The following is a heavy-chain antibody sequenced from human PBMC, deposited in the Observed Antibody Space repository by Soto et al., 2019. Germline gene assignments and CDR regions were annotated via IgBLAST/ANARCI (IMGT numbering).Heavy chain of an antibody. CDR1: GYTFTSYY. D-gene: IGHD1-26*01. V-gene: IGHV1-46*01. J-gene: IGHJ6*02. CDR3: ARDAVFVSGSYYGVDYGMDV. CDR2: INPSGGST. Sequence: ASVKVSCKASGYTFTSYYMHWVRQAPGQGLEWMGIINPSGGSTSYAQKFQGRVTMTRDTSTSTVYMELSSLRSEDTAVYYCARDAVFVSGSYYGVDYGMDVWGQGTTVTVSS.